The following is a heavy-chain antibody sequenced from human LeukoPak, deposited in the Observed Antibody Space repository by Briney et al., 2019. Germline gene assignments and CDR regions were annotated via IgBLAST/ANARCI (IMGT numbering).Heavy chain of an antibody. CDR1: GFTFSSYW. V-gene: IGHV3-21*04. J-gene: IGHJ4*02. Sequence: GGSLRLSCAASGFTFSSYWMHWVRQAPGKGLEWVSSIGGRSTSTYADSVKGRFTISRDNSKNTVYLQMNNLRADDTAVYYCARDPGVVAFHYLDYWGQGTLVTVSA. D-gene: IGHD3-3*01. CDR3: ARDPGVVAFHYLDY. CDR2: IGGRSTS.